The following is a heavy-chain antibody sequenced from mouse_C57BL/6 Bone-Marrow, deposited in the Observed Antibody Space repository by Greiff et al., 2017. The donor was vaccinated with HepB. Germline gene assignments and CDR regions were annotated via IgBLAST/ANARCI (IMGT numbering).Heavy chain of an antibody. V-gene: IGHV5-16*01. D-gene: IGHD2-3*01. CDR3: ARGDGYYGYAMDY. J-gene: IGHJ4*01. CDR1: GFTFSDYY. CDR2: INYDGSST. Sequence: EVKLVESEGGLVQPGSSMKLSCTASGFTFSDYYMAWVRQVPEKGLEWVANINYDGSSTYYLDSLKSRFIISRDNAKNILYLQMSSLKSEDTATYYCARGDGYYGYAMDYWGQGTSVTVSS.